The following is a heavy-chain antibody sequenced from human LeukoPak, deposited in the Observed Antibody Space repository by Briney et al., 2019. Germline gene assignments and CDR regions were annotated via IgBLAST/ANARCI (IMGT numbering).Heavy chain of an antibody. CDR1: GGSISSNSYY. D-gene: IGHD6-6*01. J-gene: IGHJ4*02. V-gene: IGHV4-39*01. CDR3: ARGSSSSGLGY. CDR2: ISYSGST. Sequence: SETLSLTCTVSGGSISSNSYYWGWIRQPPGKGLEWIGSISYSGSTYYNPSLRSRVTISVDTSQNQFSLKLTSVTAADTAVYYCARGSSSSGLGYWGQGTLVTVSS.